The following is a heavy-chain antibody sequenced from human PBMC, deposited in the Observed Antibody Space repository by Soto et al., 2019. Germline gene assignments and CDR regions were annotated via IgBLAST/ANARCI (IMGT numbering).Heavy chain of an antibody. V-gene: IGHV4-59*01. CDR1: GGSISSYY. J-gene: IGHJ6*02. Sequence: KASETLSLTCTVSGGSISSYYWSWIRQPPGKGLEWIGYIYYSGSTNYNPSLKSRVTISVDTSKNQFSLKLSSVTAADTAVYYCARDRITPYYYYGMDVWGQGTTVPVSS. CDR2: IYYSGST. D-gene: IGHD1-20*01. CDR3: ARDRITPYYYYGMDV.